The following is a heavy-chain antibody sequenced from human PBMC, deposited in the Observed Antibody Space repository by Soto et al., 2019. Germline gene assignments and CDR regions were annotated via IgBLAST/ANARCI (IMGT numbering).Heavy chain of an antibody. CDR2: ISGSGGST. D-gene: IGHD3-10*01. CDR1: GFTFSSYA. J-gene: IGHJ4*02. Sequence: QLLESGGGLVQPGGSQRLSCAASGFTFSSYAMSWVRQAPGKGLEWVSAISGSGGSTYYADSVKGRFTISRDNSKNPLYLQMNSLRAEDTAVYYCAKWQPGSTSPFDYWGQGTLVTVSS. CDR3: AKWQPGSTSPFDY. V-gene: IGHV3-23*01.